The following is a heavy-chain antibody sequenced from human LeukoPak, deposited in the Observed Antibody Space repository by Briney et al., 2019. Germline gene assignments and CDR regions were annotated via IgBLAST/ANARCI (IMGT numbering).Heavy chain of an antibody. CDR3: ARDPSYYGFDY. D-gene: IGHD3-10*01. CDR2: IYYSGST. V-gene: IGHV4-39*07. Sequence: PSETLSLTCTVSGGSISSSSYYWGWIRQPPGKGLEWIGNIYYSGSTFYNPSLKSRVTISVDTSKNQFSLKLSSVTAADTAVYYCARDPSYYGFDYWGQGTLVTVSS. CDR1: GGSISSSSYY. J-gene: IGHJ4*02.